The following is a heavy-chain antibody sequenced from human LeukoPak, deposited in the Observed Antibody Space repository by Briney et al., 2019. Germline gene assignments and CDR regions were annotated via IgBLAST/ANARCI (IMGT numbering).Heavy chain of an antibody. D-gene: IGHD6-19*01. J-gene: IGHJ4*02. V-gene: IGHV3-30-3*01. CDR3: ARGHPRPRVIAVAGNFDS. Sequence: GGSLRLSCAASRFTFSSCAMHWVRQAPGKGLHWVAAISYDGTNKYYADSVKGRFTISRDNSKNTLYLQMNSLRADDTAVFYCARGHPRPRVIAVAGNFDSWGQGTLVTVSS. CDR1: RFTFSSCA. CDR2: ISYDGTNK.